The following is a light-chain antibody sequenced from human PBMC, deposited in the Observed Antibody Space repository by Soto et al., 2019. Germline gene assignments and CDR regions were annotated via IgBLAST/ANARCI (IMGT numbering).Light chain of an antibody. CDR1: SNDVGNYNY. Sequence: QSALTQTRSVSGSPGQSVTISCTGSSNDVGNYNYVSWYQQHPGKAPKVIIYDVTKRPAGVPDRFSGSKSGNTASLTISGLHSDDEADYYCCSYAGRQRVFGGGTKLTVL. CDR2: DVT. V-gene: IGLV2-11*01. CDR3: CSYAGRQRV. J-gene: IGLJ3*02.